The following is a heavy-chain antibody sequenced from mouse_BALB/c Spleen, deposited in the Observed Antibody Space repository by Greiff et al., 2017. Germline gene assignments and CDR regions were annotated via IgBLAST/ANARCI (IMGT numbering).Heavy chain of an antibody. D-gene: IGHD2-14*01. J-gene: IGHJ1*01. V-gene: IGHV5-12-1*01. CDR3: ARHGGEVRRYFDV. CDR2: ISSGGGST. CDR1: GFAFSSYD. Sequence: EVMLVESGGGLVKPGGSLKLSCAASGFAFSSYDMSWVRQTPEKRLEWVAYISSGGGSTYYPDTVKGRFTISRDNAKNTLYLQMSSLKSEDTAMYYCARHGGEVRRYFDVWGAGTTVTVSS.